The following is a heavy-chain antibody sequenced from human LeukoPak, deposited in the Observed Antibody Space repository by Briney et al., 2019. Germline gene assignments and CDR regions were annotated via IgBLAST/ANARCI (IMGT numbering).Heavy chain of an antibody. D-gene: IGHD6-13*01. Sequence: GGSLRLSCAASGFTFDDYAMHWVRQAPGKGLEWVSGISWNSGSIGYADSVKGRFTISRDNSKNTLYLQMNSLRAEDTAVYYCARATIRQLWDYWGQGTLVTVSS. CDR1: GFTFDDYA. CDR2: ISWNSGSI. V-gene: IGHV3-9*01. J-gene: IGHJ4*02. CDR3: ARATIRQLWDY.